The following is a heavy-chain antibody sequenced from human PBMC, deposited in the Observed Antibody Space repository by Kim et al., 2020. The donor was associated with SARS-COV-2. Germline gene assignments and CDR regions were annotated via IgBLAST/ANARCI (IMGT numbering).Heavy chain of an antibody. CDR1: GFTFTSSA. D-gene: IGHD1-26*01. V-gene: IGHV1-58*01. Sequence: SVKVSCKASGFTFTSSAVQWVRQARGQRLEWIGWIVVGSGNTNYAQKFQERVTITRDMSTSTAYMELSSLRSEDTAVYYCAADGAVGANNYYYYYGMDVWGQGTTVTVSS. CDR2: IVVGSGNT. CDR3: AADGAVGANNYYYYYGMDV. J-gene: IGHJ6*02.